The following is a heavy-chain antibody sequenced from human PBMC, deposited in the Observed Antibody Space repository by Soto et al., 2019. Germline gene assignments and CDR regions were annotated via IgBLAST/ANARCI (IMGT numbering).Heavy chain of an antibody. CDR2: ISYDGSNK. CDR3: ARDSPPGYELMVYATDYYYYYGMDV. CDR1: GFTFSSYA. V-gene: IGHV3-30-3*01. Sequence: GGSLRLSCAASGFTFSSYAMHWVRQAPGKGLEWVAVISYDGSNKYYADSVKGRFTISRDNSKNTLYLQMNSLRAEDTAVYYCARDSPPGYELMVYATDYYYYYGMDVWGRGTTVTVSS. D-gene: IGHD2-8*01. J-gene: IGHJ6*02.